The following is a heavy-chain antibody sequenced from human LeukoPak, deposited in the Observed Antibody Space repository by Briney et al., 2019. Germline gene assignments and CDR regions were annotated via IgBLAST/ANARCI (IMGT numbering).Heavy chain of an antibody. Sequence: KPSETLSLTCTVSGGSISSYYWSWIRQPPGKGLEWIGEINHSGSTNYNPSLKSRVTISVDTSKNQFSLKLSSVTAADTAVYYCARGSSRRWFDPWGQGTLVTVSS. CDR1: GGSISSYY. V-gene: IGHV4-34*01. D-gene: IGHD6-13*01. J-gene: IGHJ5*02. CDR2: INHSGST. CDR3: ARGSSRRWFDP.